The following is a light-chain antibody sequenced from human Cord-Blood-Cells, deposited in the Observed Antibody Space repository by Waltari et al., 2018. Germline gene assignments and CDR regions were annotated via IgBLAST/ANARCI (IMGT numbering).Light chain of an antibody. CDR1: QSVSSY. CDR3: QQRSNWLT. CDR2: DAS. J-gene: IGKJ4*01. V-gene: IGKV3-11*01. Sequence: EIVLTQSPATLSLSPGERATHSCRASQSVSSYLAWYQQKPGQAPRLLIYDASNRATGIPARFSGSGSGTDFTLPISSLEHEDFAVYYCQQRSNWLTFGGGTKVEIK.